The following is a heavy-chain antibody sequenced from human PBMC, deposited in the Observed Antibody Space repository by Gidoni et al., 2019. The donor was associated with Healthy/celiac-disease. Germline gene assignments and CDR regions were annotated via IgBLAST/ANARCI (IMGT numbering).Heavy chain of an antibody. Sequence: QVQLQQWGAGLLKPSETLSLTCAVYGGSFSGYYWSWIRQPPGKGLEWIGEINHSGSTNYNPSLKRRVTISVDTSKNQFSLKLSSVTAADTAVYYCARVYCSSTSCYSYFDYWGQGTLVTVSS. CDR1: GGSFSGYY. CDR3: ARVYCSSTSCYSYFDY. V-gene: IGHV4-34*01. J-gene: IGHJ4*02. CDR2: INHSGST. D-gene: IGHD2-2*02.